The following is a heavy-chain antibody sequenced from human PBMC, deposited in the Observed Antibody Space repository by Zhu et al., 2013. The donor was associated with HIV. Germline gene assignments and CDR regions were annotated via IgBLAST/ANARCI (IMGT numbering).Heavy chain of an antibody. CDR3: AREGGIAARTTNFDY. Sequence: QVQLVQSGPEMKKAGASLKVSCTASGYTFTAYGVAWVRQAPGQGLEWIGWMSAVNGNTNYAQKFQGRATMTRDTSISTVYMELSRLRSDDTAVYYCAREGGIAARTTNFDYWGQGTLVTVSS. CDR2: MSAVNGNT. V-gene: IGHV1-18*04. CDR1: GYTFTAYG. J-gene: IGHJ4*02. D-gene: IGHD6-6*01.